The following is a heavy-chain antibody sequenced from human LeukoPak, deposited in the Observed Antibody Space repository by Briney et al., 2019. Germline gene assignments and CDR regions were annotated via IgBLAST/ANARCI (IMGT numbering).Heavy chain of an antibody. V-gene: IGHV6-1*01. Sequence: PSQTLSLTCDISGDSVSSNSAAWNWIRQSPSRGLEWLGRTYYRSKWYNDYALSVKSRISINPDTSKSQFSLQLNSVTPEDTAVYYCARVQQLGQGFHYWGLGTLVTVSS. J-gene: IGHJ4*02. CDR2: TYYRSKWYN. CDR3: ARVQQLGQGFHY. D-gene: IGHD6-13*01. CDR1: GDSVSSNSAA.